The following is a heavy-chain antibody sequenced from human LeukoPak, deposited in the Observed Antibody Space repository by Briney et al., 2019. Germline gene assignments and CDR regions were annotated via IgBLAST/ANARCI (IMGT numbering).Heavy chain of an antibody. CDR1: GYSISSGNY. CDR2: IYHSGST. V-gene: IGHV4-38-2*02. CDR3: ALRRGAPNWYFDL. D-gene: IGHD3-10*01. J-gene: IGHJ2*01. Sequence: PSETLSLTCTVSGYSISSGNYWGLIRQPPGKGLEWIGSIYHSGSTNYNPSLKSRVTISVDTSKNQFSLKLSSVTAADTAVYYCALRRGAPNWYFDLWGRGTLVTVSS.